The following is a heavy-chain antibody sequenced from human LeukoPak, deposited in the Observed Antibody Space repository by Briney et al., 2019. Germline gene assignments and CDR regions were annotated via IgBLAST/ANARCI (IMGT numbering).Heavy chain of an antibody. CDR3: ARDPPPYYYDSSGYYDDY. J-gene: IGHJ4*02. V-gene: IGHV1-18*01. Sequence: ASVKVSCKASGYTFTSYGISWVRQAPGQGLEWMGWISAHNGNTNYAQKLQGRVTMTTDTSTSTAYMELRSLRSDDTAVYYCARDPPPYYYDSSGYYDDYWGQGTLVTVSS. CDR1: GYTFTSYG. D-gene: IGHD3-22*01. CDR2: ISAHNGNT.